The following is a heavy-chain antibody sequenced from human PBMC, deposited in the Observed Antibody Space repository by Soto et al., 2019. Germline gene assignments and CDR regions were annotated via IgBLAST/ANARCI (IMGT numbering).Heavy chain of an antibody. V-gene: IGHV3-21*01. D-gene: IGHD6-13*01. J-gene: IGHJ4*02. CDR1: GFTFSSYS. CDR2: ISSSSSYI. Sequence: EVQLVESGGGLVKPGGSLRLSCAASGFTFSSYSMNWVRQAPGKGLEWVSSISSSSSYIYYADSVKGRFTISRDNAKNSLYLQMNSLTAEDTAVYYCARDHAAAAGTLREIDYWGQGTLVTVSS. CDR3: ARDHAAAAGTLREIDY.